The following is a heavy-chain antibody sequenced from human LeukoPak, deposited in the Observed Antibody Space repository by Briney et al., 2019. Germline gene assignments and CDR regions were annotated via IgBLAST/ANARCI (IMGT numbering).Heavy chain of an antibody. CDR2: ISHRENNQ. CDR3: AKERTPYDYGAEFEY. Sequence: GGSLRLSCAASGFTFSKYAIHWFRQAPGKGLEWVALISHRENNQNYADSVKGRFTTSRDTSKSMVYLQLNNLRTEDTAVYYCAKERTPYDYGAEFEYWGQGTLVTVSS. V-gene: IGHV3-30*18. CDR1: GFTFSKYA. D-gene: IGHD3-16*01. J-gene: IGHJ4*02.